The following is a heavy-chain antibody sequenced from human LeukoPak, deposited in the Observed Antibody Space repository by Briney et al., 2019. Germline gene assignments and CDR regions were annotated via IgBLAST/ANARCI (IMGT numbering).Heavy chain of an antibody. CDR1: GFTFSNYG. CDR3: ARQGGLGNYATGSWFDP. J-gene: IGHJ5*02. Sequence: GGSLRLSCAGSGFTFSNYGMHWVRQAPGKGLEWVAVIWYEGTNKYYADSVKGRFTISRDNSKNTLYLQMDCLRAEDTAMYYCARQGGLGNYATGSWFDPWGQGTLVTVSS. D-gene: IGHD1-7*01. V-gene: IGHV3-33*01. CDR2: IWYEGTNK.